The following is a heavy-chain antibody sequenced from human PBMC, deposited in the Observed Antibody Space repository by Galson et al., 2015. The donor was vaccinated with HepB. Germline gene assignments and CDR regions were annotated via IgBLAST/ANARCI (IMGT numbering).Heavy chain of an antibody. J-gene: IGHJ4*02. Sequence: SLRLSCAASGFTFSSYGMHWVRQAPGKGLEWVAVVLHDGSNEYYADSVKGRFTISRDNSKNTLYLQINSLRVEDTAVYYWGKLSAGVGNIPDLDYWGQGTLVTVFS. V-gene: IGHV3-30*18. CDR1: GFTFSSYG. CDR3: GKLSAGVGNIPDLDY. CDR2: VLHDGSNE. D-gene: IGHD2-21*01.